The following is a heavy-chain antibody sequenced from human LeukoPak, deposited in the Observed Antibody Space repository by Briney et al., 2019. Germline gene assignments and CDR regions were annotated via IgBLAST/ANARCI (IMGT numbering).Heavy chain of an antibody. CDR3: AREWELLVDY. CDR1: GYTLRDYY. D-gene: IGHD1-26*01. Sequence: ASVKVSCKASGYTLRDYYIYWVRQAPGQGLEWLGWLNPHSGGTNYAQKFQGRVTMTRDTSISTAYMELTRLRSDDTAVYYCAREWELLVDYWGQGALVTVSS. CDR2: LNPHSGGT. V-gene: IGHV1-2*02. J-gene: IGHJ4*02.